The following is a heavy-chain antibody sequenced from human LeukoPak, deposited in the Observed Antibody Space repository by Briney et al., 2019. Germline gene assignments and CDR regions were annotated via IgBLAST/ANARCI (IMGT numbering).Heavy chain of an antibody. V-gene: IGHV4-30-2*01. CDR2: IYHSGST. CDR3: ARGVVIRGSYYLLFDC. CDR1: GGSISSGGYY. J-gene: IGHJ4*02. Sequence: PSETLSLTCTVSGGSISSGGYYWSWIRQPPGKGLEWIGYIYHSGSTYYNPSLKSRVTISVDRSKNQFSLKLSSVTAADTAVYYCARGVVIRGSYYLLFDCWGQGTLVTVSS. D-gene: IGHD1-26*01.